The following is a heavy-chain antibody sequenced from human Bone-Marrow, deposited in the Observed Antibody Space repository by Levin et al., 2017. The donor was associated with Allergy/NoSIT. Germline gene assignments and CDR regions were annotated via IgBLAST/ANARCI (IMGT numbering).Heavy chain of an antibody. CDR3: TTDHGWNSPNYDYGMNV. D-gene: IGHD1-7*01. J-gene: IGHJ6*02. V-gene: IGHV3-15*05. Sequence: KGLEWVGRIKSTIDGGTTDYAAPVQGRFVISRDDSRNTLFLQLNSLKVEDTAVYYCTTDHGWNSPNYDYGMNVWGQGTTVTVSS. CDR2: IKSTIDGGTT.